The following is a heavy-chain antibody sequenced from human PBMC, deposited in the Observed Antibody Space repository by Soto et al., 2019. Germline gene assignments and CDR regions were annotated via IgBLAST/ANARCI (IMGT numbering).Heavy chain of an antibody. V-gene: IGHV3-33*08. J-gene: IGHJ4*02. Sequence: GGSLRLSCAASGFTFSNYAMNWVRQAPGKGLEWVAVIWYDGSNKYYTDSVKGRFTISRDNSKNTLYLQMNSLRAEDTAVYYCARGSYYDSSGSYWAFDYWGQGTLVTVSS. CDR1: GFTFSNYA. D-gene: IGHD3-22*01. CDR2: IWYDGSNK. CDR3: ARGSYYDSSGSYWAFDY.